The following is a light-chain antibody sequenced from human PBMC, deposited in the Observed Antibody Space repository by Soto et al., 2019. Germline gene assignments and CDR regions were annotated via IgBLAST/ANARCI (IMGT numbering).Light chain of an antibody. CDR3: QQYGSALLT. CDR1: QSVSSD. V-gene: IGKV3-20*01. CDR2: GAS. J-gene: IGKJ4*01. Sequence: EIVMTQSPATLSASPGERATLSCRASQSVSSDLAWYQQKPGQAPRLLIYGASSRATGIPDRFSGTGSETDFTLTISRLEPEDFAVYYCQQYGSALLTFGGGTKVEIK.